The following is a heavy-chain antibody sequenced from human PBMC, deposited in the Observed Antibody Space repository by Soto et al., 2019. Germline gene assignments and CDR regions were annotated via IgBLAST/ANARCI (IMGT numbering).Heavy chain of an antibody. CDR2: INSDGSST. CDR1: GFTFSTYW. J-gene: IGHJ4*02. V-gene: IGHV3-74*01. Sequence: EVQLLESGGGLVQPGGSLRLSCEAPGFTFSTYWMHWVRQAPGKGLVWVSRINSDGSSTNYADSVKGRVTISRDNAKNTLYLQMNSLRAEDTAVYYCVRDFEYWGQGTLVTVSS. CDR3: VRDFEY.